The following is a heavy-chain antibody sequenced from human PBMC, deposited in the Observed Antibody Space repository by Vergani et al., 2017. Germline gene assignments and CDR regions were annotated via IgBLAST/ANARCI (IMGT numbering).Heavy chain of an antibody. Sequence: QVQLVESGGGVVQPGRSLRLSCAASGFTFSSYGMHWVRQAPGKGLEWVAVIWYDGSNKYYADSVKGRFTISRDNSKNTLYLQMNSLRAEDTAVYYCAKDLWVRAAPLGYWGQGTLVTVSS. CDR2: IWYDGSNK. CDR1: GFTFSSYG. J-gene: IGHJ4*02. V-gene: IGHV3-33*06. D-gene: IGHD1-26*01. CDR3: AKDLWVRAAPLGY.